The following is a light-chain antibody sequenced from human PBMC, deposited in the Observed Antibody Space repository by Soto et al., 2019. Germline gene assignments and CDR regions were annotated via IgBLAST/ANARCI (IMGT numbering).Light chain of an antibody. Sequence: QSALTQPASVSGSPGQSITISCTRTNNDVGAYNYVSWFQQHPGKAPKTMIYDVSNRPSGVSNRFSGSKSGNTASLTISGLQAEDEADYYCSSYTRSNTVLFGGGTKLTVL. J-gene: IGLJ3*02. CDR2: DVS. CDR3: SSYTRSNTVL. V-gene: IGLV2-14*03. CDR1: NNDVGAYNY.